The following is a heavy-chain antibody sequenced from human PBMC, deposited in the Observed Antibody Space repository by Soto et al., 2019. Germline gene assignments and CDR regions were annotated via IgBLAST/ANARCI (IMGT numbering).Heavy chain of an antibody. CDR2: IWYDGSNK. J-gene: IGHJ1*01. CDR3: ARENEQWLSHFQH. V-gene: IGHV3-33*01. D-gene: IGHD6-19*01. CDR1: GFTFSSYG. Sequence: QVQLVESGGGVVQPGRSLRLSCAASGFTFSSYGMHWVRQAPGKGLEWVAVIWYDGSNKYYADSVKGRFTISRDNSKNTLYLQMNSLRAEDTAVYYCARENEQWLSHFQHWGQGALVTVSS.